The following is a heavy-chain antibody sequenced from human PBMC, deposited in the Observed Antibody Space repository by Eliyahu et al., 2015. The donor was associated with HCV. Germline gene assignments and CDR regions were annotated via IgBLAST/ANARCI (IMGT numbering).Heavy chain of an antibody. Sequence: QVQLQESGPGLVKPSETLSLTCTVSGGSITTYXWSWIRQPPGKGLXWIGYIHYRGSTNYNPSLKSRVTISIDTSKNQFSLNLTSVTAADTAMYYCASGGGGIAVTGTGGWFDPWGQGTLVTVSS. CDR1: GGSITTYX. CDR3: ASGGGGIAVTGTGGWFDP. J-gene: IGHJ5*02. V-gene: IGHV4-59*01. D-gene: IGHD6-19*01. CDR2: IHYRGST.